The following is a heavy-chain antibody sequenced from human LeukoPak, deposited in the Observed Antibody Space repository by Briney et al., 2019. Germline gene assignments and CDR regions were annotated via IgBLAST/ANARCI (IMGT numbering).Heavy chain of an antibody. J-gene: IGHJ5*02. CDR1: GFSLSTSGVG. CDR2: IYWDDDK. V-gene: IGHV2-5*02. Sequence: SGPTLVNPTQTLTLTCTFSGFSLSTSGVGVGWIRQPPGKALEWLALIYWDDDKRYSPSLKSRLTITKDTSKNQVVLAMTNMDPVDTATNYCAHSIYYYDSSGCWFDPWGQGTLVTVSS. D-gene: IGHD3-22*01. CDR3: AHSIYYYDSSGCWFDP.